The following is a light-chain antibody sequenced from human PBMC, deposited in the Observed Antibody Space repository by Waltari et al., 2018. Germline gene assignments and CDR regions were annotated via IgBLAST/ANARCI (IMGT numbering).Light chain of an antibody. CDR3: QQYNSQYT. J-gene: IGKJ2*01. V-gene: IGKV3-11*01. CDR1: KSVSVY. Sequence: IALTQSPATLSLSPGERATLSCRANKSVSVYLAWYQHNPGQAPRLLIYDTSNRATGIPARFSGSGSETDFTLTISSLEPEDFAVYYCQQYNSQYTFGQGTKLEIK. CDR2: DTS.